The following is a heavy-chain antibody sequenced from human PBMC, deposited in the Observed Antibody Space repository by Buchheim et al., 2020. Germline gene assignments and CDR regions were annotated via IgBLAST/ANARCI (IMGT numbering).Heavy chain of an antibody. V-gene: IGHV3-23*01. CDR2: ISGSGLST. D-gene: IGHD1-14*01. J-gene: IGHJ4*02. Sequence: EVQLLESGGGLVQPGGSLRLSCAASGFTFSTYAMTWVRLVPGKGLEWVSGISGSGLSTKYPDSVKGRFTISRDNSKNPLYLQMSTLRAEDTAEYYCAKTGQGWEGGDYLDYWGQGTL. CDR1: GFTFSTYA. CDR3: AKTGQGWEGGDYLDY.